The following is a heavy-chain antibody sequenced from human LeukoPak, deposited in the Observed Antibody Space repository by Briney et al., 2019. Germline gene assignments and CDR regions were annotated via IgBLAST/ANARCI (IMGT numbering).Heavy chain of an antibody. Sequence: GGSLRLSCAASGFTFSGYGMHWVRQAPGKGLEWVTVIWYDGSNENYADFVKGRFTISRDNSKNTLYLQMNSLRAEDTAVYYCVRNTVTDDGFDIWGQGTMVTVSP. CDR1: GFTFSGYG. J-gene: IGHJ3*02. CDR2: IWYDGSNE. V-gene: IGHV3-33*01. D-gene: IGHD4-17*01. CDR3: VRNTVTDDGFDI.